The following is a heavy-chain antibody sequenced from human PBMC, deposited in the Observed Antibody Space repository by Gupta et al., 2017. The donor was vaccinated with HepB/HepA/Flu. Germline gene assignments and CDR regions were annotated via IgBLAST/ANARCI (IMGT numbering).Heavy chain of an antibody. Sequence: QLQLLQSGAEVKKPWSSGKVSCMDSGGSFCSYAISWVRQAPGQGLEWMGRIIPILGIANYAQKYQGRVTITADKSTSTDYMELSSLRSEDTAVYYCARGGYVEYFDYWGQGTLVTVSS. CDR2: IIPILGIA. J-gene: IGHJ4*02. D-gene: IGHD3-16*01. CDR3: ARGGYVEYFDY. V-gene: IGHV1-69*04. CDR1: GGSFCSYA.